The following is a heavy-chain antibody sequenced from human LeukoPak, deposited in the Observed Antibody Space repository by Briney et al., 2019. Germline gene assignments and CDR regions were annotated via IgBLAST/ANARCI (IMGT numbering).Heavy chain of an antibody. CDR2: MNPNSGNT. D-gene: IGHD6-19*01. Sequence: GASVKVSCKASGYTFTSYDINWVRQATGQGLEWMGWMNPNSGNTGYAQKFQGRVTMTRNTSISTAYMELSSLRSEDTAVYYCARSHSSGWYTDFDYWGQGTLVTVSS. V-gene: IGHV1-8*01. CDR1: GYTFTSYD. J-gene: IGHJ4*02. CDR3: ARSHSSGWYTDFDY.